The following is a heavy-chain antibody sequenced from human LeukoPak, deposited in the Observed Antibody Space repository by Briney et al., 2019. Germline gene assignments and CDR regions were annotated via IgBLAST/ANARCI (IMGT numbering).Heavy chain of an antibody. V-gene: IGHV1-46*01. CDR2: INPSGGST. J-gene: IGHJ4*02. D-gene: IGHD2-2*02. CDR3: AREEYQLLYGY. Sequence: ASVKVSCKASGYTFTSYYMHWVRQAPGQGLEWMGIINPSGGSTSCAQKFQGRVTMTRDTSTSTVYMELSSLRSEDTAVYYCAREEYQLLYGYWGQGTLVTVSS. CDR1: GYTFTSYY.